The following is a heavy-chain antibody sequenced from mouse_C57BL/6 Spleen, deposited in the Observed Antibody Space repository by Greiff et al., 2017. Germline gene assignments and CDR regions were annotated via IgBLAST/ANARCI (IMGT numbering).Heavy chain of an antibody. CDR3: TRDRFPYYGSSYDWYFDV. J-gene: IGHJ1*03. CDR2: ISSGGDYI. D-gene: IGHD1-1*01. V-gene: IGHV5-9-1*02. CDR1: GFTFSSYA. Sequence: DVMLVESGEGLVKPGGSLKLSCAASGFTFSSYAMSWVRQTPEKRLEWVAYISSGGDYIYYADTVKGRFTISRDNARNTLYLQMSSLKSEDTAMYYCTRDRFPYYGSSYDWYFDVWGTGTTVTVSA.